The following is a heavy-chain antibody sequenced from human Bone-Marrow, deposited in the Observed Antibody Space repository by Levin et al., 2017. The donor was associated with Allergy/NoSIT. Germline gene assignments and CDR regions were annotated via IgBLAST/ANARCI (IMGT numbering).Heavy chain of an antibody. CDR1: GGSISSYY. D-gene: IGHD2-2*01. Sequence: PSETLSLTCTVSGGSISSYYWSWIRQPPGKGLEWIGYIYYSGSTNYNPSLRSRVTMSVDTSKNQFSLKLTSVTAADTAVYYCARFTRFGSSTSCSTCYYYYYYMDVWGKGTTVTVSS. CDR3: ARFTRFGSSTSCSTCYYYYYYMDV. J-gene: IGHJ6*03. CDR2: IYYSGST. V-gene: IGHV4-59*01.